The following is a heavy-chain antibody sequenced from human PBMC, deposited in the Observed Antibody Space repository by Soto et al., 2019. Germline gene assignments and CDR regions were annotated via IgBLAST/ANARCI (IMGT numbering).Heavy chain of an antibody. D-gene: IGHD2-2*02. CDR3: ARALVVVPAAIPAGWFDP. CDR2: TYYRSKWYN. V-gene: IGHV6-1*01. CDR1: GDSVSSNSAA. J-gene: IGHJ5*02. Sequence: SQTLSLTCAISGDSVSSNSAAWNWIRQSPSRGLEWLGRTYYRSKWYNDYAVSVKSRITINPDTSKNQFSLQLNSVTPEDTAVYYCARALVVVPAAIPAGWFDPWGQGTLVTVSS.